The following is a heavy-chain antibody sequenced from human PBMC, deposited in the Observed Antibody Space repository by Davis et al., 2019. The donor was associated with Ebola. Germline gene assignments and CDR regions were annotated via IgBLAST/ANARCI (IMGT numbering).Heavy chain of an antibody. CDR3: ARDMGAAFRLDF. CDR2: INWNGGST. V-gene: IGHV3-20*04. J-gene: IGHJ4*02. Sequence: GESPKTSCAASGFTFETYGMSWVRQAPGQGLEWVSGINWNGGSTGYADSVKGRFTISRDNAKNSLYLQMNSLRAEDTALYYCARDMGAAFRLDFWGQGTLVTVSS. CDR1: GFTFETYG. D-gene: IGHD2-15*01.